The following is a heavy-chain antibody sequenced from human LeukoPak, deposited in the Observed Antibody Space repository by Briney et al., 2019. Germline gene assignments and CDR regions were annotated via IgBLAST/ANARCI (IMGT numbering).Heavy chain of an antibody. CDR2: ISYDGSNK. V-gene: IGHV3-30*03. CDR1: GFTFSSYW. Sequence: GGSLRLSCAASGFTFSSYWMHWVRQAPGKGLEWVAVISYDGSNKYYADSVKGRFTISRDNSKNTLYLQMNSLRAEDTAVYYCARVRGYCSSTSCYSLDYWGQGTLVTVSS. D-gene: IGHD2-2*02. CDR3: ARVRGYCSSTSCYSLDY. J-gene: IGHJ4*02.